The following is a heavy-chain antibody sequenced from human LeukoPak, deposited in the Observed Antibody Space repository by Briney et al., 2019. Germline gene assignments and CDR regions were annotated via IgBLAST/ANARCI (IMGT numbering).Heavy chain of an antibody. V-gene: IGHV3-74*01. CDR3: ARVLSGSWDWFDP. J-gene: IGHJ5*02. CDR1: GFTVSSNY. CDR2: INPDGSTT. Sequence: PGGSLRLSCVASGFTVSSNYMSWVRQAPGKGLEWVSRINPDGSTTTYADSVKGRFTISRDNAKNTVYLQMNSLRAEDTAVYYCARVLSGSWDWFDPWGQGTLVTVSS. D-gene: IGHD3-22*01.